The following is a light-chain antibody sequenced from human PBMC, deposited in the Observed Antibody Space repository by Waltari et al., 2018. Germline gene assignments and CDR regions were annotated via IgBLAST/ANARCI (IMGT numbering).Light chain of an antibody. V-gene: IGKV1-39*01. CDR3: QQSYSTPPET. Sequence: DIQMTQSPSSLSASVVDIVTITCRASQSINSYLNLYQQKPGKAPNLLIYAASSLQSGVPSRFSGSGSGTDFTLTISSLQPEDFATYYCQQSYSTPPETFGQGTKVEIK. J-gene: IGKJ1*01. CDR1: QSINSY. CDR2: AAS.